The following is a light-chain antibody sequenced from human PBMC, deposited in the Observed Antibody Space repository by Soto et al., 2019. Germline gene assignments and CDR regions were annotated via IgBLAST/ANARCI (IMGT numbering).Light chain of an antibody. J-gene: IGKJ3*01. CDR1: QSVYSY. V-gene: IGKV3-11*01. CDR2: DAS. Sequence: EIVLTQSPATLSLSPGERATLSCRASQSVYSYLAWYQQKPGQAPRLLIYDASSRATGIPARFSGSGSGTDFTLTISSLEPEDFALYFCQQRRDSLTFGPGT. CDR3: QQRRDSLT.